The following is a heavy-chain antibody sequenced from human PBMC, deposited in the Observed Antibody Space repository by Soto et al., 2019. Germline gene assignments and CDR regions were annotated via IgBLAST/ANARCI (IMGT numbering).Heavy chain of an antibody. CDR1: GYTLKSYV. CDR3: ARDSPPVDY. V-gene: IGHV1-18*01. Sequence: QFKLVRSGAEVKKPGASVKASSKASGYTLKSYVITWGRKPPGQGLEWMGWISAYNGNKKYAQKLQGRVTMTTDTSTSTAYMELRSLRSDDTAVYYCARDSPPVDYWGQGTLVTVSS. CDR2: ISAYNGNK. J-gene: IGHJ4*02.